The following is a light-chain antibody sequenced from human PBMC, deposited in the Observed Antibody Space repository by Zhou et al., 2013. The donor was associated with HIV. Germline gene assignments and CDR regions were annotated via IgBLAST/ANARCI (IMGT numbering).Light chain of an antibody. CDR1: QGIRNS. Sequence: DIQMTQSPSSLSASVGDRVTITCRATQGIRNSLAWYQQKPGKVPKLLIYSASILQSGVPSRFSGSGSGTDFTLTINSLQPEDVATYFCQKYDNAPWTFGQGTKVEIK. CDR3: QKYDNAPWT. CDR2: SAS. V-gene: IGKV1-27*01. J-gene: IGKJ1*01.